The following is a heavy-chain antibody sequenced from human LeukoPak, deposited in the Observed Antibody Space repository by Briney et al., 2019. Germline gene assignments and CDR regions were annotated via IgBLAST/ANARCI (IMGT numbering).Heavy chain of an antibody. J-gene: IGHJ4*02. V-gene: IGHV4-59*07. Sequence: SDTLSLTCTVSGGSISSYYWSWIRQPPGKGLEWIGYIYYSGSPNYNPSLKSRVTISVDTSKNQFSLKLSSVTAADTAVYYCARGAVFGMATTHFDYWGQGTLVTVSS. D-gene: IGHD5-24*01. CDR1: GGSISSYY. CDR2: IYYSGSP. CDR3: ARGAVFGMATTHFDY.